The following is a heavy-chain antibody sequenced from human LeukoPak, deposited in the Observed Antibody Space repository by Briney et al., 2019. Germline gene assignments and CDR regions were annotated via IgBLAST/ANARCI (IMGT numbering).Heavy chain of an antibody. V-gene: IGHV4-59*01. CDR2: IYYSGST. CDR1: GGSISSYY. CDR3: ARVLYGDSPRDYYGMDV. J-gene: IGHJ6*02. D-gene: IGHD4-17*01. Sequence: SETLSLTCTVSGGSISSYYWSWIRQPPGKGLEWIGYIYYSGSTNYNPSLKSRVTISVATSKNQFSLKLSSVTAADTAVYYCARVLYGDSPRDYYGMDVWGRGTTVTVSS.